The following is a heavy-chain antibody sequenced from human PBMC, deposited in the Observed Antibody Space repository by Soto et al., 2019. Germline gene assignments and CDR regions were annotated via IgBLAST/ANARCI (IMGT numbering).Heavy chain of an antibody. V-gene: IGHV3-15*01. CDR1: GFTFSHAW. J-gene: IGHJ5*02. CDR3: CVVKRLDQYSTSGYWFDP. Sequence: PGGSLRLSCAASGFTFSHAWMSWIRQAPGKGLGWVGRIKSKADGETKDYGAPVRGRFTISRDDAKDTLYLQMNSLRIEDTAVYYCCVVKRLDQYSTSGYWFDPWGPGTLVTVSS. CDR2: IKSKADGETK. D-gene: IGHD2-15*01.